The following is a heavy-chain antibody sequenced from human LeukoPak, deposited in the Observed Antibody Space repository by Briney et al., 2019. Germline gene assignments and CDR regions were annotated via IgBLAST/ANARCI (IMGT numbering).Heavy chain of an antibody. J-gene: IGHJ6*02. CDR3: ARDSRAANGMDV. Sequence: PSQTLSLTCTVSGGSISSGGYYWSWIRQHPGKGLEWIGYIYYSGSTYYNPSLKSRVTISVDTSKNQFSLKLSSVTAADTAVYYCARDSRAANGMDVWGQGTTVTVSS. V-gene: IGHV4-31*03. CDR2: IYYSGST. CDR1: GGSISSGGYY. D-gene: IGHD6-13*01.